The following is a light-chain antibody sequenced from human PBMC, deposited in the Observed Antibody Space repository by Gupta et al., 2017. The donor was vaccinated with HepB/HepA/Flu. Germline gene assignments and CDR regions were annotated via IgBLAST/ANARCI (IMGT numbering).Light chain of an antibody. V-gene: IGKV3-20*01. CDR1: QSVSSNY. CDR2: GAS. CDR3: QQYSTSPFT. J-gene: IGKJ2*01. Sequence: EIVLTQSSDTLSLSPGERAALSCRASQSVSSNYLAWYQQKPGQAPRLLIYGASSRATGIPDRFSGSGSGTDFTLTISRLEPEDFAVYYCQQYSTSPFTFGQGTKLEIK.